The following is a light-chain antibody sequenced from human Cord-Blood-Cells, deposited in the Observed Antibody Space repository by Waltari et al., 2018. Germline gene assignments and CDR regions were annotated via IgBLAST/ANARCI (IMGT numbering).Light chain of an antibody. Sequence: QSPSSLSASVGDRVTITCRASQGISNYLAWYQQKPGKVPKLLIYAASTLQSGVPSRFSGSGSGTDFTLTISSLQPEDVATYYCQKYNSAPPLTFGGGTKVEIK. CDR3: QKYNSAPPLT. J-gene: IGKJ4*01. CDR1: QGISNY. V-gene: IGKV1-27*01. CDR2: AAS.